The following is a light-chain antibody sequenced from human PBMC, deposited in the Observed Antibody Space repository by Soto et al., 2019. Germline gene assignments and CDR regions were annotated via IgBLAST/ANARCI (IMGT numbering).Light chain of an antibody. J-gene: IGLJ2*01. CDR3: QAWDNSLV. CDR1: KLGDKY. V-gene: IGLV3-1*01. Sequence: VLTQPPSVSVSPGQTASITCSGDKLGDKYACWYQQKPGQSPVLVIYQDSKRPSGIPERFSGSNSGNTATLTISGTQAMDEADYYCQAWDNSLVFGGGTKVTVL. CDR2: QDS.